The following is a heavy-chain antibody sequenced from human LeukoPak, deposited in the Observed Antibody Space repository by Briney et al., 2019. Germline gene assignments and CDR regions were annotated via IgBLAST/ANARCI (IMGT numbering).Heavy chain of an antibody. D-gene: IGHD6-13*01. J-gene: IGHJ4*02. CDR3: ASSTIAAAVPHFDY. CDR1: GGTFSSYA. V-gene: IGHV1-69*04. CDR2: IIPILGIA. Sequence: ASVKVSCKASGGTFSSYAISWVRQAPGQGLEWMGRIIPILGIANYAQKFQGRVTITADKSTSTAYMELSSLRSEDTAVYYCASSTIAAAVPHFDYWGQGTLVTVSS.